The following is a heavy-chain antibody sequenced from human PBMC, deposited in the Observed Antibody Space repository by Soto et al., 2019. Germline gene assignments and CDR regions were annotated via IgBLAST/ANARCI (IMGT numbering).Heavy chain of an antibody. D-gene: IGHD3-22*01. CDR2: INHSGNT. CDR3: ARGLRDSSGYYPVHYSQH. CDR1: GGSFSGYF. V-gene: IGHV4-34*01. J-gene: IGHJ1*01. Sequence: SETLSLTCAVYGGSFSGYFWTWIRQPPGKGLEWIGEINHSGNTNYSPSLKSRVTISLDTSKNQFSLKLSSVTAADTAVYYCARGLRDSSGYYPVHYSQHWGQGTLVTVSS.